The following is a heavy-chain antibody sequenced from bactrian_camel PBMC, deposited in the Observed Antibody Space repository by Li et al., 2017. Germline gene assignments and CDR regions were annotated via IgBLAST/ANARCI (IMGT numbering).Heavy chain of an antibody. D-gene: IGHD2*01. CDR2: LNYDDTT. V-gene: IGHV3S53*01. CDR1: GITSRKFC. CDR3: AAEGAPGTYCSGGTCRGQCFGF. Sequence: QVQLVESGGGSVQAGGSLRLSCVASGITSRKFCMAWFRQADGKEREGVAALNYDDTTTYVDSVKGRFTITKDNAKNTAYLQLNSLKPEDTAVYYCAAEGAPGTYCSGGTCRGQCFGFWGQGTQVTVS. J-gene: IGHJ6*01.